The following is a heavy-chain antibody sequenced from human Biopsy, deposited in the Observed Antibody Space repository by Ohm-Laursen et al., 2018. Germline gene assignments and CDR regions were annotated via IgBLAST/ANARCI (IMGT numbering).Heavy chain of an antibody. V-gene: IGHV1-24*01. CDR2: FAPENGKT. D-gene: IGHD1-1*01. Sequence: ASVKVSCNVSGYTLTELSMHWVRQAPGKGLEWMGGFAPENGKTVYAQNFQARGSMTEDTSTDTAYMELRSLRSKDTAVYYCAADINVWNVNYWGQGTQVTVSS. CDR1: GYTLTELS. CDR3: AADINVWNVNY. J-gene: IGHJ4*02.